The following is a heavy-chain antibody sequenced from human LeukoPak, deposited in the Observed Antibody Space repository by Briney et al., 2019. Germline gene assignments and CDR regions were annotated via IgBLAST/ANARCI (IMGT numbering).Heavy chain of an antibody. CDR3: AREEQHQRGRHFEY. CDR2: INPNSGT. V-gene: IGHV1-2*02. Sequence: ASVKVSCKASGYTFSGYYIHWVRQGPGQGLEWMGWINPNSGTDYAQNFQGRVTMTRDTSISTAYMELSRLRSDDTAVYYCAREEQHQRGRHFEYWGQGTLVTVSS. D-gene: IGHD6-13*01. CDR1: GYTFSGYY. J-gene: IGHJ4*02.